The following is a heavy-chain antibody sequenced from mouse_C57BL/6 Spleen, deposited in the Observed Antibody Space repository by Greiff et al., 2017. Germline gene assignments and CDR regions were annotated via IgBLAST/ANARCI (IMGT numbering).Heavy chain of an antibody. CDR1: GYSITSGYY. J-gene: IGHJ1*03. D-gene: IGHD2-12*01. V-gene: IGHV3-6*01. CDR3: AREGDDDWYFDV. Sequence: EVQVVESGPGLVKPSQSLSLTCSVTGYSITSGYYWNWIRQFPGNKLEWMGYISYDGSNNYNPSLKNRISITRDTSKNQFFLKLNSVTTEDTATYYCAREGDDDWYFDVWGTGTTVTVSS. CDR2: ISYDGSN.